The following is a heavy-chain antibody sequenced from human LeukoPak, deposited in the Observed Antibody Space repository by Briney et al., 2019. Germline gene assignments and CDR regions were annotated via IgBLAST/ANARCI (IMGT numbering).Heavy chain of an antibody. CDR3: AGEGPLRLPYFDP. CDR2: INPNIGGT. Sequence: ASVKVSCKASGYTFTGYYIHWVRQAPGQGLEWMGWINPNIGGTNYAQKFQGRVTMTRDTSISTAYMELSSLRSDDTAVYYCAGEGPLRLPYFDPWGQGTLVTVSS. CDR1: GYTFTGYY. J-gene: IGHJ5*02. V-gene: IGHV1-2*02. D-gene: IGHD5/OR15-5a*01.